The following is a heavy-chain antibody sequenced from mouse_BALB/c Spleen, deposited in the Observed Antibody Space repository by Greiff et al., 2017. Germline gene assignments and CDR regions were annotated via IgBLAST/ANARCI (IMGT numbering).Heavy chain of an antibody. Sequence: EVMLVESGGGLVKPGGSLKLSCAASGFTFSDYYMYWVRQTPEKRLEWVATISDGGSYTYYPDSVKGRFTISRDNAKNNLYLQMSSLKSEDTAMYYCARGYDYGAWFAYWGQGTLVTVSA. J-gene: IGHJ3*01. CDR1: GFTFSDYY. CDR2: ISDGGSYT. CDR3: ARGYDYGAWFAY. V-gene: IGHV5-4*02. D-gene: IGHD2-4*01.